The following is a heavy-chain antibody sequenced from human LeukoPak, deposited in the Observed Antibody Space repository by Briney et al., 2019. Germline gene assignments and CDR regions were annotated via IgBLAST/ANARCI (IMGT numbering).Heavy chain of an antibody. J-gene: IGHJ4*02. V-gene: IGHV3-23*01. CDR1: GFTFSSYA. CDR2: ISGSGGST. Sequence: QSGGALRLSCAASGFTFSSYAMSWVRQAPGNGLEWVSAISGSGGSTYYADSVKGRFTISRDNSKNTLYLQMNSLRAEDTAVYYCAKSSYGDYFDYWGQGTLVTVSS. CDR3: AKSSYGDYFDY. D-gene: IGHD4-17*01.